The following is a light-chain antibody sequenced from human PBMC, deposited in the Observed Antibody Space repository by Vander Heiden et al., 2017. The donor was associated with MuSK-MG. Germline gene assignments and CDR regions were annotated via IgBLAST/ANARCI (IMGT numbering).Light chain of an antibody. CDR2: DAS. CDR3: QQYDNFPSIT. CDR1: QDISNY. Sequence: DIQMTQSPSSLSASVGDRVTIPCQASQDISNYLNWYQQKPGKAPKLLIYDASNLETGVPSRYSGSGSGTDFTFTISSLQPEDIATYYCQQYDNFPSITFGQGTRLDIK. V-gene: IGKV1-33*01. J-gene: IGKJ5*01.